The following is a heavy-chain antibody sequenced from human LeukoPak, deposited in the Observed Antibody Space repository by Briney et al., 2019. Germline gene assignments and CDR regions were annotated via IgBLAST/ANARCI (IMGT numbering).Heavy chain of an antibody. CDR1: GFTFSSYA. CDR3: ARDRVRYYYYYMDV. CDR2: ISYDGSNK. Sequence: TGGSLRLSCAASGFTFSSYAMHWVRQAPGKGLEWVAVISYDGSNKYYADSVKGRFTIPRDNSKNTLYLQMNSLRAEDTAVYYCARDRVRYYYYYMDVWGKGNTVTVSS. J-gene: IGHJ6*03. D-gene: IGHD3-10*01. V-gene: IGHV3-30*04.